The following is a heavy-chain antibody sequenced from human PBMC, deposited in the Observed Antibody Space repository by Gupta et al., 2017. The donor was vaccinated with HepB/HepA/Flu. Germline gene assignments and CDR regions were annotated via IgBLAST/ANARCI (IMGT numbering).Heavy chain of an antibody. J-gene: IGHJ4*02. CDR2: ISRNENVI. D-gene: IGHD6-25*01. Sequence: QVQLVESGGGLVKPGGSLRLSCAASAFTLRDYYMSLIRQVPGNGLEGLAYISRNENVIKYAAAVKGRFTISRDNAKTSLNLQMHSLGADDTDMYYCAREASGRWTDDGGQGAIVTVSS. V-gene: IGHV3-11*01. CDR1: AFTLRDYY. CDR3: AREASGRWTDD.